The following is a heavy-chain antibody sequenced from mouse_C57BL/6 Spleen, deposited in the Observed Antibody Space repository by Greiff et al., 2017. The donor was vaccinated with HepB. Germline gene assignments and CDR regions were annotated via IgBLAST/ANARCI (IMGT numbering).Heavy chain of an antibody. J-gene: IGHJ3*01. CDR2: IYPSDSET. CDR1: GYTFTSYW. V-gene: IGHV1-61*01. D-gene: IGHD3-2*02. CDR3: ARSDSSGAAWFAY. Sequence: QVQLKQPGAELVRPGSSVKLSCKASGYTFTSYWMDWVKQRPGQGLEWIGNIYPSDSETHYNQKFKDKATLTVDKSSSTAYMQLSSLTSEDSAVYYCARSDSSGAAWFAYWGQGTLVTVSA.